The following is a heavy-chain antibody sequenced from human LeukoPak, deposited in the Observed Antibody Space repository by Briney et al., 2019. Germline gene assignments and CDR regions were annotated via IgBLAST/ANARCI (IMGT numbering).Heavy chain of an antibody. Sequence: GGSLRLSCAASGFTFSSYEMNWVRQAPGKGLEWVSYISSSGSTIYYADSVKGRFTISRDNAKNSLYLQMNSLRAEDTAVYYCASLYGSYDAFDIWGQGTMVTVS. J-gene: IGHJ3*02. CDR2: ISSSGSTI. CDR3: ASLYGSYDAFDI. CDR1: GFTFSSYE. D-gene: IGHD5-24*01. V-gene: IGHV3-48*03.